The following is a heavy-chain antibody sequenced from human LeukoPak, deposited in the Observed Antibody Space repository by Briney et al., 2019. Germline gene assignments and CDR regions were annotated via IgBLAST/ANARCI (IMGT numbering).Heavy chain of an antibody. D-gene: IGHD6-19*01. Sequence: SETLSLTCTVSGDSISSTTYYWGWIRQPPGKGLEWIGSIYYTGSTYYNPSLKSRVTISVDTSKNQFSLKLSSVTAADTAAYYCARDSIAVAGTVGAFDIWGQGTMVTVSS. V-gene: IGHV4-39*02. J-gene: IGHJ3*02. CDR3: ARDSIAVAGTVGAFDI. CDR2: IYYTGST. CDR1: GDSISSTTYY.